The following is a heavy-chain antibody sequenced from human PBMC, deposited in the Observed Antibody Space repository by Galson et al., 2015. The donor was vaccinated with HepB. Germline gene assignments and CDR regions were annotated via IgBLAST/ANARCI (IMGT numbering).Heavy chain of an antibody. CDR2: ISGSGGNT. CDR1: GFTFRSYA. V-gene: IGHV3-23*01. D-gene: IGHD5-18*01. CDR3: VKYSVLQLWPRGGYFDY. Sequence: SLRLSCAASGFTFRSYAISWARLAPGKGLEWVSSISGSGGNTDYADSVKGRFTISRDNSRNSLYLLMNSLRAEDTAVYYCVKYSVLQLWPRGGYFDYWGQGALVTVSS. J-gene: IGHJ4*02.